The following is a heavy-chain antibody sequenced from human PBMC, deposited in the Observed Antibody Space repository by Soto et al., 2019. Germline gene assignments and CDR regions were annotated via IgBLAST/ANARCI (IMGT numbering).Heavy chain of an antibody. D-gene: IGHD3-22*01. J-gene: IGHJ4*02. V-gene: IGHV6-1*01. CDR1: GDSVSTISAA. CDR2: TYYRSKWYS. CDR3: VREYSSGFDY. Sequence: PSQTLSLTCAISGDSVSTISAAWNWIRQSPSRGLEWLGRTYYRSKWYSDYAESAKSRITINPDTSRNQFSLQLNSVTPEDTAIYYCVREYSSGFDYWGQGTLVTVSS.